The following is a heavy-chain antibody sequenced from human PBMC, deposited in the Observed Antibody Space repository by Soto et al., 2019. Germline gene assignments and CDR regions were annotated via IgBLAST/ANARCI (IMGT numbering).Heavy chain of an antibody. Sequence: ASVKVSCKASGYTFTNSGFSWVRQAPGQGLEWVGWIRVNNGDTHYAQKLQGRVTMTTDTSTSTAFMELRNLRSDDTAVYYDARDLGYSDFASHYWGRGTRVTASS. CDR2: IRVNNGDT. V-gene: IGHV1-18*01. D-gene: IGHD4-4*01. CDR3: ARDLGYSDFASHY. CDR1: GYTFTNSG. J-gene: IGHJ4*02.